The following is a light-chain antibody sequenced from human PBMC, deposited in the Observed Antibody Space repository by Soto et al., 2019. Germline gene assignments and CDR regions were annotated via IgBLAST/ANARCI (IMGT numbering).Light chain of an antibody. CDR1: QSLVYRDGNTY. Sequence: DVVLTQSPLSLPVTLGQPASISCTSSQSLVYRDGNTYLNWFQQRPGQSPRRLIYMVSNRDSGVPDRFSGSGSGTDFTLKISRVEAEDVGVYYCMHGTYWYTFGQGTKLEIK. CDR2: MVS. V-gene: IGKV2-30*01. J-gene: IGKJ2*01. CDR3: MHGTYWYT.